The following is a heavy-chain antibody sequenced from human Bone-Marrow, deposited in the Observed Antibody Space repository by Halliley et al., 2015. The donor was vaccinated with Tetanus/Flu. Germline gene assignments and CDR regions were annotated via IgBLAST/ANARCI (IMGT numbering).Heavy chain of an antibody. J-gene: IGHJ4*02. CDR3: ARTFGESDFFDY. D-gene: IGHD3-10*01. Sequence: IGYIYNSGSPNYNPSLRSRVTMSIDTSKNQFSLNLNSVTTADTAVYYCARTFGESDFFDYWGQGVLVTVSS. V-gene: IGHV4-59*01. CDR2: IYNSGSP.